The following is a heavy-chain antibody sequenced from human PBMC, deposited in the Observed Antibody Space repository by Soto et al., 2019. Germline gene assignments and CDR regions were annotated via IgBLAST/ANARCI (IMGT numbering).Heavy chain of an antibody. CDR3: AREGEQLRAFDI. CDR1: RFTFSSYG. CDR2: IWYDGSNK. V-gene: IGHV3-33*01. Sequence: GGSVRLACASSRFTFSSYGMNWVRQAPCKVLEWVAVIWYDGSNKYYADSVKGRFTISRDNSKNTMYLQMNRLRAEDTAVYYCAREGEQLRAFDIWGQGTMVTVSS. J-gene: IGHJ3*02. D-gene: IGHD6-19*01.